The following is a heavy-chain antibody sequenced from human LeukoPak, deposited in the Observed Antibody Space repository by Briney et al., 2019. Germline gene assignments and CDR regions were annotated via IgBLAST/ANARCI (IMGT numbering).Heavy chain of an antibody. J-gene: IGHJ5*02. Sequence: SETLSLTCTVSGGSISSYYWSWIRQPAGKGLEWIGRIYTSGSTNYNPSLKSRVTMSVDTSKNQFSLKLSSVTAADTAVYYCAREQTSSTSWYPVDWFDPWGQGTLVTVSS. CDR2: IYTSGST. D-gene: IGHD2-2*01. CDR3: AREQTSSTSWYPVDWFDP. V-gene: IGHV4-4*07. CDR1: GGSISSYY.